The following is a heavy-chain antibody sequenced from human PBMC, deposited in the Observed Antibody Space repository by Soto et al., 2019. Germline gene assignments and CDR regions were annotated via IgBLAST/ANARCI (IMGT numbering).Heavy chain of an antibody. D-gene: IGHD2-2*01. V-gene: IGHV1-69*13. CDR2: IIPIFGTA. CDR3: AVGGTGYCISTSCYGVEWFDP. Sequence: GASVKVSCKASGGTFSSYAISWVRQAPGQGLEWMGGIIPIFGTANYAQKFQGRVTITADESTSTAYMELSSLRSEDTAVYYCAVGGTGYCISTSCYGVEWFDPWGQGTLVTVSS. CDR1: GGTFSSYA. J-gene: IGHJ5*02.